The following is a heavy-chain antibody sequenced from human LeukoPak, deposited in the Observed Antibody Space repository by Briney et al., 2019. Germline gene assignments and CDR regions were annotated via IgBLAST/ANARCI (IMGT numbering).Heavy chain of an antibody. J-gene: IGHJ4*02. CDR1: GSTFSNYA. CDR2: ISGSGGST. D-gene: IGHD1-14*01. CDR3: AKSPEGVAVATFDY. Sequence: GGSLRLSCAASGSTFSNYAMSWVRQAPGKGLEWVSTISGSGGSTYYADSVKGRFIISRDNSKNTLYLQMNSLRAEDTAVYYCAKSPEGVAVATFDYWGQGTLVTVSS. V-gene: IGHV3-23*01.